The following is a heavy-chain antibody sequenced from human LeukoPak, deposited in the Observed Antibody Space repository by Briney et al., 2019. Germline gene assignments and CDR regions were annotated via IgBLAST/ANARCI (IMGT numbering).Heavy chain of an antibody. CDR2: LNDIGKI. J-gene: IGHJ6*03. V-gene: IGHV4-34*01. D-gene: IGHD3-10*01. CDR1: GGSSTGYY. CDR3: ARLGSVGYYKYQYMDI. Sequence: SETLSLTCAVYGGSSTGYYWSCMRPPPGKGREWSGELNDIGKINYDPSLRSRATISVATTKTQFCRLCTSAAAAVTAVLCCARLGSVGYYKYQYMDIWGKGTTVTVSS.